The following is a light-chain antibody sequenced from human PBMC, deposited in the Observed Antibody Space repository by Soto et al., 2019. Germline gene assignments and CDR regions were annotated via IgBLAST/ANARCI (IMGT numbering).Light chain of an antibody. CDR3: QQYNNWPRT. CDR1: QSVSSN. Sequence: EIVMTQSPATVSVSPGERATLSCRASQSVSSNLAWYQQKPGQAPRLLIYGASTRATGIPARFSGSGSGTEFTLTISSLQSEDFAVYYCQQYNNWPRTFGQGTEVEIK. V-gene: IGKV3-15*01. CDR2: GAS. J-gene: IGKJ1*01.